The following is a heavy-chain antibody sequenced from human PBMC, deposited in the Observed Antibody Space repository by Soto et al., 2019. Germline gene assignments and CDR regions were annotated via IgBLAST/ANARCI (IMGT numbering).Heavy chain of an antibody. Sequence: GGSLRLSCAATGFTFSSYTINWVRQAPGKGLEWVSYISGSGRTTYYADSVKGRFTISRDNAKNSVSLQLSSLRDEDAAVYYCARVRGYAHGGALDIWGQGTMVTVSS. CDR1: GFTFSSYT. CDR3: ARVRGYAHGGALDI. D-gene: IGHD5-18*01. CDR2: ISGSGRTT. J-gene: IGHJ3*02. V-gene: IGHV3-48*02.